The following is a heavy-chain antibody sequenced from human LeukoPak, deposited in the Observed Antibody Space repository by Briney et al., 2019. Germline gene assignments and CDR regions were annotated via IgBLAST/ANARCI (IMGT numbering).Heavy chain of an antibody. CDR1: GYSISRGNH. D-gene: IGHD3-3*01. V-gene: IGHV4-38-2*02. Sequence: PSETLSLTCTVSGYSISRGNHWGWIRQPPGKGLEWIGSIYHSGSTYYNPSLKSRVTISVDTSKNQFSLKLSSVTAADTAVYYCARDRGFRGYDFWSGYHFDYWGQGTLVTVSS. CDR3: ARDRGFRGYDFWSGYHFDY. J-gene: IGHJ4*02. CDR2: IYHSGST.